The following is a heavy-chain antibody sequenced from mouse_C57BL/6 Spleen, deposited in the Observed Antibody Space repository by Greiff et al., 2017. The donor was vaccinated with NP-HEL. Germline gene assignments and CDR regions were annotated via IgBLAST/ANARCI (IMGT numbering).Heavy chain of an antibody. D-gene: IGHD1-1*01. CDR2: IYPRSGNT. CDR3: ARSLYYYDGSSYWYFDV. V-gene: IGHV1-81*01. CDR1: GYTFTSYG. J-gene: IGHJ1*03. Sequence: QVQLQQSGAELARPGASVKLSCKASGYTFTSYGISWVKQRTGQGLEWIGEIYPRSGNTYYNEKFKGKATMTADKSSSTAYLELRSLTSEDSAVYCCARSLYYYDGSSYWYFDVWGTVTTVTVCS.